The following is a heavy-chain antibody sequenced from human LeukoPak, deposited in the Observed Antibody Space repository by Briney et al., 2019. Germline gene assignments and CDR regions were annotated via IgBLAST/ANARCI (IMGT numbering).Heavy chain of an antibody. D-gene: IGHD3-10*01. J-gene: IGHJ4*02. CDR2: IWYDGSNR. CDR1: GFTFSSYG. V-gene: IGHV3-33*01. CDR3: ARDAPNGALDY. Sequence: GGSLRLSCAASGFTFSSYGMHWVRQAPGKGLEWVAVIWYDGSNRYYADSVKGRFTISRDNSKNTLYLQMNSLRAEDTAVYYCARDAPNGALDYWGQGTLVTVSS.